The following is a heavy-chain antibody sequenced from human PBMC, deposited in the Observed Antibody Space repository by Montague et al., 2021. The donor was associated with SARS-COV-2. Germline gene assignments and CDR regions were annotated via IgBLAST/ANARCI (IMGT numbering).Heavy chain of an antibody. J-gene: IGHJ4*02. D-gene: IGHD6-19*01. V-gene: IGHV4-39*01. CDR3: ARYSVAGPRYFDF. CDR2: INFSGKT. Sequence: SETLSLTCTVSGGSISSSIYYWGWVRQPPGKGLEWIGSINFSGKTYYNPSLKSRVTITVDTSKDQFSLKLSSVTAADTAVYYCARYSVAGPRYFDFWGQGTMVTVSS. CDR1: GGSISSSIYY.